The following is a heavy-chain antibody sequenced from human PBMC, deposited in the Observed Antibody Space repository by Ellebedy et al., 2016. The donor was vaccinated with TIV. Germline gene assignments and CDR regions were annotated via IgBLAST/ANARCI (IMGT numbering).Heavy chain of an antibody. CDR2: INPSGGDT. CDR1: GYTFTSYF. V-gene: IGHV1-46*01. D-gene: IGHD3-22*01. CDR3: ARGDKYYYESSGYYYTY. J-gene: IGHJ4*02. Sequence: ASVKVSCKASGYTFTSYFMYWVRQAPGQGLEGMGIINPSGGDTNYAQRFQGRVTMTRDTSTSTVYMELSSLRSEDTAVYYCARGDKYYYESSGYYYTYWGQGTLVAVSS.